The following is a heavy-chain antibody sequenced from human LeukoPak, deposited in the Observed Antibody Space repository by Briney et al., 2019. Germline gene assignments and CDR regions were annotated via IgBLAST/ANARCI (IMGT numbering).Heavy chain of an antibody. D-gene: IGHD2-2*01. CDR2: IYYSGST. CDR1: GGSISSSSYY. J-gene: IGHJ6*03. Sequence: SETLSLTCTVSGGSISSSSYYWGWIRQPPGKGLEWIGSIYYSGSTYYNPSLKSRVTISVDTSKNQSSLKLSSVTAADTAVYYCALTICSSTSCYYYMDVWGKGTTVTVSS. V-gene: IGHV4-39*07. CDR3: ALTICSSTSCYYYMDV.